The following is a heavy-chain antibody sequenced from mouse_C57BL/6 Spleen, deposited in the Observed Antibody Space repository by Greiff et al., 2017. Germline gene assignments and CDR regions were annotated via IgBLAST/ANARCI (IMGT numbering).Heavy chain of an antibody. D-gene: IGHD1-1*01. V-gene: IGHV1-69*01. Sequence: QVQLQQPGAELVMPGASVKLSCKASGYTFTSYWMHWVKQRPGQGLEWIGEIDPSDSYTNYNQKYKGKSTLTVDKASSTCYMQVSSLVSEDSAVDYCARGYYGSSSYWDFDVWGTGTTVTVSS. J-gene: IGHJ1*03. CDR3: ARGYYGSSSYWDFDV. CDR1: GYTFTSYW. CDR2: IDPSDSYT.